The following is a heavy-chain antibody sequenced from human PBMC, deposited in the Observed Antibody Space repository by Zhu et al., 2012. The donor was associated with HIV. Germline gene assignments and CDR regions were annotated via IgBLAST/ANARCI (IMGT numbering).Heavy chain of an antibody. CDR3: ARDRESSGWYRVGWFDP. CDR2: IYHSGST. V-gene: IGHV4-38-2*02. D-gene: IGHD6-19*01. J-gene: IGHJ5*02. CDR1: GYSISSGYY. Sequence: QVQLQESGPGLVKPSETLSLTCAVSGYSISSGYYWGWIRQPPGKGLEWIGSIYHSGSTYYNPSLKSRVTISVDTSKNQFSLKLSSVTAADTAVYYCARDRESSGWYRVGWFDPWGQGTLVHRLL.